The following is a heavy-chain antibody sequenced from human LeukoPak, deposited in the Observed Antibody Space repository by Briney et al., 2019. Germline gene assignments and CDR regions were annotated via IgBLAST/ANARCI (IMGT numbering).Heavy chain of an antibody. V-gene: IGHV3-53*01. CDR3: AWILGINDC. Sequence: GGSLRLSCAASGFTVSSNYMNWVRQAPGKGLEWVSVIYSDGKTNYADSVKGRFTISRDNSKNTVYLQMNSLRVDDTAVYYCAWILGINDCWGQGTLVTVSS. CDR2: IYSDGKT. D-gene: IGHD5-18*01. CDR1: GFTVSSNY. J-gene: IGHJ4*02.